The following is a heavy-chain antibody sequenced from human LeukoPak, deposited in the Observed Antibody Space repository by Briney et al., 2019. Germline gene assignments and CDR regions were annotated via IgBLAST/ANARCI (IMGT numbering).Heavy chain of an antibody. Sequence: PSETLSLTCTVSGGSISSGSYYWSWIRQPAGKGLEWIGRIYTSGSTNYNPSLKSRVTISVDTSKNQFSLKLSSVTAADTAVYYCAREGGVVVTAIPGFDYWGQGTLVAVSS. J-gene: IGHJ4*02. CDR1: GGSISSGSYY. D-gene: IGHD2-21*02. CDR2: IYTSGST. CDR3: AREGGVVVTAIPGFDY. V-gene: IGHV4-61*02.